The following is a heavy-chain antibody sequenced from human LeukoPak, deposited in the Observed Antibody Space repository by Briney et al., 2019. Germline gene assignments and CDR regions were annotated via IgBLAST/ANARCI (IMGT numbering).Heavy chain of an antibody. CDR3: ARGPLGSTVTTRAQYFQQ. CDR2: INHSGST. D-gene: IGHD4-17*01. Sequence: SETLSLTCAVYGGSFSGYYWSWIRQPPGKGLEWIGEINHSGSTNSNPSLKSRVTISVDTSKNQFSLKLSSVTAADTAVYYCARGPLGSTVTTRAQYFQQWGQGTLVTVSS. V-gene: IGHV4-34*01. J-gene: IGHJ1*01. CDR1: GGSFSGYY.